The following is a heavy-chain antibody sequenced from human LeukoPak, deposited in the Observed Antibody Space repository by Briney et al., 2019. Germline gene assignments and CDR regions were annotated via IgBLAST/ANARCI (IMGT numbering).Heavy chain of an antibody. D-gene: IGHD3-22*01. CDR1: GYTFTSYD. J-gene: IGHJ3*02. Sequence: ASVKVSCKASGYTFTSYDINWVRQATGQGLEWMGWMNPNSGNTGYAQKFQGRVTITRNTSISTAYMELSSLRSEDTAVYYCARGRSYYDSSGYYEAAFDIWGQGTMVTVSS. CDR2: MNPNSGNT. CDR3: ARGRSYYDSSGYYEAAFDI. V-gene: IGHV1-8*03.